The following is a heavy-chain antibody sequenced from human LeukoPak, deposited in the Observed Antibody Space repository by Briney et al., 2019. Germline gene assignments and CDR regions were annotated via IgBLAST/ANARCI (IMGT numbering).Heavy chain of an antibody. Sequence: PGGSLRLSCAASGFTFSSYAMSWVRQAPGKGLEWVSTISGSGGSTSYADAVKGRLTISRDSSKTTLYLQMNSLRAADTAVYYCAKRFNYYMDVWGKGTTVTVSS. V-gene: IGHV3-23*01. CDR1: GFTFSSYA. D-gene: IGHD3-10*01. CDR3: AKRFNYYMDV. CDR2: ISGSGGST. J-gene: IGHJ6*03.